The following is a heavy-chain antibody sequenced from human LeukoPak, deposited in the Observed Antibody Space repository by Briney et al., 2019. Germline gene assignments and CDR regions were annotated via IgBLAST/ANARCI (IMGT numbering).Heavy chain of an antibody. CDR2: INPNSGGT. Sequence: ASVKVSCKASGYTFTGYYMHWVRQAPGQGLEWMGWINPNSGGTNYAQKFQGRITMTRDTSISTAYMELSRLRSDDTAVYYCARVRKTYSSSAAHDYWGQGTLVTVSS. CDR3: ARVRKTYSSSAAHDY. D-gene: IGHD6-6*01. CDR1: GYTFTGYY. J-gene: IGHJ4*02. V-gene: IGHV1-2*02.